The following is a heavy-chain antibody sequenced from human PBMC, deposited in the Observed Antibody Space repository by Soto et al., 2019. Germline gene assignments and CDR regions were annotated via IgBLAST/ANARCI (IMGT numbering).Heavy chain of an antibody. CDR1: GASLSSGNYY. CDR2: IFHTGTT. Sequence: QVQLQESGPGLAKPSQTLSLTCTVSGASLSSGNYYWTWIRQVPGKGLEWMGHIFHTGTTFSTPSLRSRTLMSIDTSDNQFSLTLISVTAADTAVYYCARSLGYDDHGYFPAASDMWGQGTMVTVSA. CDR3: ARSLGYDDHGYFPAASDM. J-gene: IGHJ3*02. D-gene: IGHD3-22*01. V-gene: IGHV4-30-4*01.